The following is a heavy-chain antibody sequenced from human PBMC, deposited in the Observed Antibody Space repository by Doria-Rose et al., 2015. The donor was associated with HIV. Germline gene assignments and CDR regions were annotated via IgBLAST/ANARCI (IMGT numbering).Heavy chain of an antibody. Sequence: KPAETLSLTCTVSGGSISSCYWNWIRQPPGKGLEWIGYIYSSGSTHYNSSLKSRVTISIDTSKNQFSLKLSSVTAADTAVYYCARFRPSRGIYYSLDVWGKGTTVTVSS. D-gene: IGHD3-10*01. V-gene: IGHV4-4*09. CDR3: ARFRPSRGIYYSLDV. J-gene: IGHJ6*03. CDR2: IYSSGST. CDR1: GGSISSCY.